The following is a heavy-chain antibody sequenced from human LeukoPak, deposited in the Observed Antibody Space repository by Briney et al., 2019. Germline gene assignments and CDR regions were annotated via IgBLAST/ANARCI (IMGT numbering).Heavy chain of an antibody. V-gene: IGHV4-59*08. CDR1: GGSITSYY. CDR3: ATRYDSTWYQF. Sequence: PSETLSLTCTVSGGSITSYYLSWIRQPPGKGLEWIGYMLYSQSTRYNPALKSRVTMSMDTSKNQVSLQLRSVTAADTAVYYCATRYDSTWYQFWGRGTLVTVSS. CDR2: MLYSQST. J-gene: IGHJ4*02. D-gene: IGHD6-13*01.